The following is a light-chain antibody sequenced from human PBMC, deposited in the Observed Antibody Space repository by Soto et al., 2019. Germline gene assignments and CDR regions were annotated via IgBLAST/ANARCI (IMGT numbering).Light chain of an antibody. J-gene: IGKJ3*01. Sequence: EIVMTQSPATLSVSTGERATLSCRASQTVSSNLAWYQQKPGQAPRLLIHVASTRAAGIPARFSGSGSGTEFTLTTSSRQSEDVAVYYCQQYNDWPPFTVGPGTRVDMK. CDR3: QQYNDWPPFT. CDR2: VAS. CDR1: QTVSSN. V-gene: IGKV3-15*01.